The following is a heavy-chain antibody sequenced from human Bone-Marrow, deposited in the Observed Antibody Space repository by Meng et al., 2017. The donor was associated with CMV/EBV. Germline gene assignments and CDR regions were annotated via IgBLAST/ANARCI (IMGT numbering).Heavy chain of an antibody. CDR3: ARHGELGYSSSWYFVY. D-gene: IGHD6-13*01. Sequence: GESLKISCKAFGYSFTTFSIGWVRQMPGKGLEWMGIIDPGDSDTRYSPSFQGQVTISADKSISTAYLQWSSLKASDTAMYYCARHGELGYSSSWYFVYWGQGTLVTVSS. J-gene: IGHJ4*02. V-gene: IGHV5-51*01. CDR2: IDPGDSDT. CDR1: GYSFTTFS.